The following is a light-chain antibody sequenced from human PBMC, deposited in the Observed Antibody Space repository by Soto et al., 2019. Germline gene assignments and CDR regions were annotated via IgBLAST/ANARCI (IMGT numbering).Light chain of an antibody. CDR3: MQGTHWPPA. CDR2: KVS. CDR1: QSLVYNDGNIN. J-gene: IGKJ1*01. V-gene: IGKV2-30*01. Sequence: DVVMTQSPLSLPVTLGQPASISCRSSQSLVYNDGNINLNWFQQRPGQSPRRLIYKVSNRDSGVPDRFSGSGSDADFTLKISSVEAEDVGVYYCMQGTHWPPAFGQGTKVEIK.